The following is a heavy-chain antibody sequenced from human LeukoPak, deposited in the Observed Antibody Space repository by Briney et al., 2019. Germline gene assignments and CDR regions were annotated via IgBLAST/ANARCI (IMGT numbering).Heavy chain of an antibody. Sequence: SETLSLTCSVSGASISSDYWSWIRQPPGKGLEWIGNIYSSETTKYNPSLRSRATISGDTSKNQFSLKLSSVTAADTAVYYCARHFPYCGGDCPYYYMDIWGKGTTVTVSS. CDR3: ARHFPYCGGDCPYYYMDI. J-gene: IGHJ6*03. CDR2: IYSSETT. V-gene: IGHV4-4*09. D-gene: IGHD2-21*02. CDR1: GASISSDY.